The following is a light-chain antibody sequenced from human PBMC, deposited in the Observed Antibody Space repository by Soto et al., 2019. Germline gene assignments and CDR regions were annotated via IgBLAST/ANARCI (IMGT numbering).Light chain of an antibody. Sequence: EIVMTQSPATLSVSPGERATLSCRASQSISSKLGWYQQRPGQAPRLLIYGASTRATGIPSRFSGSGSGTEFTLTISRLQSEDSAFYYCQQYNSWTTITFGQGTRLEIK. CDR2: GAS. CDR3: QQYNSWTTIT. J-gene: IGKJ5*01. CDR1: QSISSK. V-gene: IGKV3-15*01.